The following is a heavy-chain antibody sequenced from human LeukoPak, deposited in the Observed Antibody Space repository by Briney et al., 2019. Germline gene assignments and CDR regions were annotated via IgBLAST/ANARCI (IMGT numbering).Heavy chain of an antibody. CDR3: ARDLVRNYDILTGYPLDY. V-gene: IGHV1-18*01. CDR2: ISAYNGNT. J-gene: IGHJ4*02. Sequence: GASVKVSCKASGYTFTSYGISWVRQAPGQGIEWMGWISAYNGNTNYAQKLQGRVTMTTDTSTSTAYMELRSLRSDDTAVYYCARDLVRNYDILTGYPLDYWGQGTLVTVPS. D-gene: IGHD3-9*01. CDR1: GYTFTSYG.